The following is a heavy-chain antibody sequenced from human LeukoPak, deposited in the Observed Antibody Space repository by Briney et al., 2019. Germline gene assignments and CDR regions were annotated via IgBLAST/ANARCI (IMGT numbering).Heavy chain of an antibody. Sequence: SETLSLTCTVSGGSISSYYWSWIRQPAGKGLEWIGRIYTSGSTNYNPSLKSRVTMSVDTSKNQFSLKLSSVTAADTAVYYCARGGVYDFWSGYLYYFDYWGQGTLVTVSS. CDR1: GGSISSYY. CDR2: IYTSGST. D-gene: IGHD3-3*01. V-gene: IGHV4-4*07. CDR3: ARGGVYDFWSGYLYYFDY. J-gene: IGHJ4*02.